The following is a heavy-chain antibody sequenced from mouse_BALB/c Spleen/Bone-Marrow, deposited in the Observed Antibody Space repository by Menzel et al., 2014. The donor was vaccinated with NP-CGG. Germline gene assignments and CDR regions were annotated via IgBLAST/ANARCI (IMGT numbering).Heavy chain of an antibody. CDR1: GFSLTSYG. CDR3: ARDRGYYKDVGDY. J-gene: IGHJ2*01. D-gene: IGHD2-3*01. CDR2: IWAGGST. Sequence: LMESGPGLVAPSQSLSITCTVSGFSLTSYGVHWVRQPPGKGLEWLGVIWAGGSTNYNSALMSRLSISKDNSESQVFLKMNSLQTDDTAIYYCARDRGYYKDVGDYWGQGTTLTVSS. V-gene: IGHV2-9*02.